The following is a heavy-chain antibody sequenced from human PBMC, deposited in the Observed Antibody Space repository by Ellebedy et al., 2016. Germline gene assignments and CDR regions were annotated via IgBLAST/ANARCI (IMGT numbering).Heavy chain of an antibody. J-gene: IGHJ3*01. Sequence: GGSLRLSXAASGFTFSSYSMNWVRQAPGKGLEWVSYISSSSSSMYYTDSVKGRFTISRDNARNSLHLQMNSLRAEDTAAYNCAREVVITTHDAFDVWGQGTMVTVSS. D-gene: IGHD3-10*01. V-gene: IGHV3-48*04. CDR3: AREVVITTHDAFDV. CDR1: GFTFSSYS. CDR2: ISSSSSSM.